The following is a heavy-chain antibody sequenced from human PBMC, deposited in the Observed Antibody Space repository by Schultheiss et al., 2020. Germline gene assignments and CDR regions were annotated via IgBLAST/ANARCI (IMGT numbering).Heavy chain of an antibody. CDR1: GGAINSGGYY. CDR3: ARYYSGSYFDC. V-gene: IGHV4-31*03. CDR2: IYYSGST. Sequence: SQTLSLTCTDSGGAINSGGYYWSWIRQHPGKGLEWIGYIYYSGSTYYNPSLKSRVTISVDTSKNQFSLKLSSVTAADTAIYYCARYYSGSYFDCWGQGTLVTVSS. D-gene: IGHD3-10*01. J-gene: IGHJ4*02.